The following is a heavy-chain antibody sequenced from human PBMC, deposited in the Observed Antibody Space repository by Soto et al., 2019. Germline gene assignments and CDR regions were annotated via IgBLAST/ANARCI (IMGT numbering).Heavy chain of an antibody. CDR2: ISGSGGST. V-gene: IGHV3-23*01. D-gene: IGHD3-22*01. CDR3: AKSGGYYDSSGYSNFDY. J-gene: IGHJ4*02. CDR1: GFTFSSYA. Sequence: PGGSLRLSCAASGFTFSSYAMSWVRQAPGKGLEWVSAISGSGGSTYYADSVKGRFTISRDNSKNTLYLQMNSLRAEDTAVYYCAKSGGYYDSSGYSNFDYWGQGTLVTVSS.